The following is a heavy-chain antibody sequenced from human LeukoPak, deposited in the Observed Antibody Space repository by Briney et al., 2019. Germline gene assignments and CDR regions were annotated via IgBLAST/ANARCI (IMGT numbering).Heavy chain of an antibody. CDR2: ISSGGGST. J-gene: IGHJ5*02. D-gene: IGHD3-22*01. Sequence: PGGSLRLSCAASGFTFSSYAMSWVRQAPGKGLEWVSSISSGGGSTYYADSVKGRFTISRDNSKNTLYLQMNSLRAEDAAVYYCVKDRTGYYVAWFDPWGQGTLVTVSS. V-gene: IGHV3-23*01. CDR1: GFTFSSYA. CDR3: VKDRTGYYVAWFDP.